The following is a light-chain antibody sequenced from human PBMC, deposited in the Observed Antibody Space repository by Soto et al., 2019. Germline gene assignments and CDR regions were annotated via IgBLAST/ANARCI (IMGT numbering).Light chain of an antibody. CDR1: QSVGNN. Sequence: EIVMTQSPATLSVSPGGRVTLSFRARQSVGNNLAWYQQKPGQAPRLLIYGASSRATGIPDRFSGSGSRPDFTPTISRLEPEDFAVYYCQQYGSSPPTFGQGTKVDIK. V-gene: IGKV3-20*01. CDR2: GAS. CDR3: QQYGSSPPT. J-gene: IGKJ1*01.